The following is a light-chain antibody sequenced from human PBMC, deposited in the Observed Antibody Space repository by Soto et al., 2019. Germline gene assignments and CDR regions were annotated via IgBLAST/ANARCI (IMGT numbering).Light chain of an antibody. CDR3: QQYSSYST. CDR1: HSINAW. CDR2: DAS. V-gene: IGKV1-5*01. J-gene: IGKJ1*01. Sequence: DIQMTQSPSTLSASVGDRVTITCRASHSINAWLAWYQQKPGKAPKILIYDASSLESGVPSRFSGSGSGTEFTLTISSLQPDDFATYYCQQYSSYSTIGQGTKVEVK.